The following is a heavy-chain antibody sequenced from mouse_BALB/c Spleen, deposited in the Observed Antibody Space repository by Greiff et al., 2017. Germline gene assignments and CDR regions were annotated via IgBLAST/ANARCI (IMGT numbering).Heavy chain of an antibody. J-gene: IGHJ2*01. CDR1: GFNIKDTY. V-gene: IGHV14-3*02. D-gene: IGHD4-1*01. CDR2: IDPANGNT. Sequence: VQLKESGAELARPGASVKLSCTASGFNIKDTYMHWVKQRPEQGLEWIGRIDPANGNTKYDPKFQGKATITADTSSNTAYLQLSSLTSEDTAVYYCARRAWDGYYFDYWGQGTTLTVSS. CDR3: ARRAWDGYYFDY.